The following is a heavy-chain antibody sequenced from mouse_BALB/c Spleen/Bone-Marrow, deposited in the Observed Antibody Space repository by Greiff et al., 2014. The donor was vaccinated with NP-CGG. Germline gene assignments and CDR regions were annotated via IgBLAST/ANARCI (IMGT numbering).Heavy chain of an antibody. V-gene: IGHV14-3*02. J-gene: IGHJ2*01. CDR3: AFITTVVEYCFDY. CDR1: GFNIKDTY. D-gene: IGHD1-1*01. Sequence: EVQGVESGAELVKPGASVKLSCTASGFNIKDTYMHWVKQRPEQGLEWIGRIDPANGNSKYDPKFQGKATITADTSSNTAYLQLSSLTSEDTAVYYCAFITTVVEYCFDYWGQGTTLTVSS. CDR2: IDPANGNS.